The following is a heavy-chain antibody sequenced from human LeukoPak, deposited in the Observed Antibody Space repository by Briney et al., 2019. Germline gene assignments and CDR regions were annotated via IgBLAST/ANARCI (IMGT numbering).Heavy chain of an antibody. CDR3: AREHQDAFDI. J-gene: IGHJ3*02. Sequence: SQTLSLTCAISGDSVSTNSAAWIWVRQSPSSGLEWLGRTYYRSKWYNDYALSVKSRITINPDTSKNQFSLRLSSVTPEDTAVYYCAREHQDAFDIWGQGTMVTVSS. V-gene: IGHV6-1*01. CDR2: TYYRSKWYN. CDR1: GDSVSTNSAA.